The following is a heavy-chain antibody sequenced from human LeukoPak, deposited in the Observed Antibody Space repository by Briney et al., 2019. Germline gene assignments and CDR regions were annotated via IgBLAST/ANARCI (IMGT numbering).Heavy chain of an antibody. CDR3: AKSWGHYYYYMDV. CDR2: ISGDGGST. J-gene: IGHJ6*03. D-gene: IGHD7-27*01. V-gene: IGHV3-43*02. CDR1: GFTFDDYA. Sequence: PGGSLRLSCAASGFTFDDYAMHWVRQVPGKGLEWVSLISGDGGSTYFADSVKGRFTISRDNRKNSLYLQMNSLRTEDTALYHCAKSWGHYYYYMDVWGKGTTATVSS.